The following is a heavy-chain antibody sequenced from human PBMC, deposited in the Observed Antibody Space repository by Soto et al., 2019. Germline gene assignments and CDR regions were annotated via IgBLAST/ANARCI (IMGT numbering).Heavy chain of an antibody. CDR1: GGSISSSSYY. V-gene: IGHV4-39*01. CDR2: IYYSGST. D-gene: IGHD6-13*01. CDR3: GRLVGNSWIDY. J-gene: IGHJ4*02. Sequence: SETLSLTCTVSGGSISSSSYYWGWIRQPPGKGLEWIGSIYYSGSTYYNPSLKSRVTISVDTSKNQFSLKLSSVTAADTAVYYCGRLVGNSWIDYWGQGTLVTVSS.